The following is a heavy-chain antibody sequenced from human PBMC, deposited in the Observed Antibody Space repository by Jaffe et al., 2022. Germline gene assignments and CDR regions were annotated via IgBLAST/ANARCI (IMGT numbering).Heavy chain of an antibody. CDR1: GFTFSSYA. CDR3: ASPGGIVVVPAAMGRGRWFDP. V-gene: IGHV3-23*01. J-gene: IGHJ5*02. Sequence: EVQLLESGGGLVQPGGSLRLSCAASGFTFSSYAMSWVRQAPGKGLEWVSAISGSGGSTYYADSVKGRFTISRDNSKNTLYLQMNSLRAEDTAVYYCASPGGIVVVPAAMGRGRWFDPWGQGTLVTVSS. D-gene: IGHD2-2*01. CDR2: ISGSGGST.